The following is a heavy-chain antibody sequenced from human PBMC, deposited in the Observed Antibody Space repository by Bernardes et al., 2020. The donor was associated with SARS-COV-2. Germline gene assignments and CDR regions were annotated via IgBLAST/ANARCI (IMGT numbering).Heavy chain of an antibody. D-gene: IGHD4-17*01. Sequence: GGSLRLSCAASGFTFDDYAMHWVRQAPGKGLEWVSGISWNSGSIGYADSVKGRFTISRDNAKNSLYLQMNSLRAEDTALYYCAKGYAGDFTDYWGQGTLVTVSS. CDR2: ISWNSGSI. CDR1: GFTFDDYA. V-gene: IGHV3-9*01. CDR3: AKGYAGDFTDY. J-gene: IGHJ4*02.